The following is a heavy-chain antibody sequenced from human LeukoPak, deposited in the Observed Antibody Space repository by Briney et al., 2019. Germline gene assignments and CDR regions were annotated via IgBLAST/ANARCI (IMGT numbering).Heavy chain of an antibody. Sequence: GGSLRLSCAASGFTLRSYDMHWVRQVTGRGLEWVSAIGISGDTYYPNSVKGRFTISRENARNSLYLQMNSLTAGDTAVYYCARGGIPVSGIDEIDYWGQGTLVTVSS. V-gene: IGHV3-13*01. J-gene: IGHJ4*02. CDR2: IGISGDT. D-gene: IGHD6-19*01. CDR1: GFTLRSYD. CDR3: ARGGIPVSGIDEIDY.